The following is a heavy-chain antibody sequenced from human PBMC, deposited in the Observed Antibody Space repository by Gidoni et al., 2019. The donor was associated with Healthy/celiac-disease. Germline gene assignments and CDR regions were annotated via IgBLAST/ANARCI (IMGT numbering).Heavy chain of an antibody. V-gene: IGHV1-69*02. Sequence: PGQGLEWMGRIIPILGIANYAQMFQGSVTITADKSTSTAYMELSSLSSEDTAVYYCARWGTGTPTRGLDYWGQGTLVTVSS. CDR2: IIPILGIA. CDR3: ARWGTGTPTRGLDY. J-gene: IGHJ4*02. D-gene: IGHD1-1*01.